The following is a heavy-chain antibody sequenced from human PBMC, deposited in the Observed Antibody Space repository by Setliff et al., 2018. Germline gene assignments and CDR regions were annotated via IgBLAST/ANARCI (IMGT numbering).Heavy chain of an antibody. J-gene: IGHJ1*01. CDR2: IYYSGNS. CDR1: GASITSGSYY. CDR3: ARRVSGSMQDW. V-gene: IGHV4-39*01. D-gene: IGHD1-1*01. Sequence: LSLTCTVSGASITSGSYYWGWTRQPPGKGLEWIGTIYYSGNSNYNPSLKSRVTISIDTSQQFSLRLSSVTAADTAVYYCARRVSGSMQDWWGQGTLVTVSS.